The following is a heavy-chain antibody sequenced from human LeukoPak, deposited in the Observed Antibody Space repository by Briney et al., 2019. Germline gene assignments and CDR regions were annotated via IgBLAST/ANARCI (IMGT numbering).Heavy chain of an antibody. CDR2: IXPSSSST. CDR1: GYTFTSXX. J-gene: IGHJ4*02. Sequence: SCKAXGYTFTSXXXXXXRXXXXXGLXXXGXIXPSSSSTSYAQKFQGRVTMTRDTSTSTVYMELSSLRSEDTAVYYCARGSGWDTAXXXFDYWGQGTXXXXXX. CDR3: ARGSGWDTAXXXFDY. V-gene: IGHV1-46*01. D-gene: IGHD3-10*01.